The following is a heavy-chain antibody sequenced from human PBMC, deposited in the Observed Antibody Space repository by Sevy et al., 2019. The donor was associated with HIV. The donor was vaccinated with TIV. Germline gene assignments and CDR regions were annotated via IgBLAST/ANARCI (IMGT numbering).Heavy chain of an antibody. Sequence: SETLSLTFTVSGGSISSSSYYWGWIRQPPGKGLEWIGSIYYSGSTYYNPSLKSRVTISVDTSKNQFSLMLSSVTAADTAVYYCARHEVVSIVVVVAATPQGDYFDYWGQGTLVTVSS. J-gene: IGHJ4*02. CDR2: IYYSGST. CDR3: ARHEVVSIVVVVAATPQGDYFDY. V-gene: IGHV4-39*01. D-gene: IGHD2-15*01. CDR1: GGSISSSSYY.